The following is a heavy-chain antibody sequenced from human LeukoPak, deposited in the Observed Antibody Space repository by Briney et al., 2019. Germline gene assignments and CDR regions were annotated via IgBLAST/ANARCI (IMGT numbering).Heavy chain of an antibody. J-gene: IGHJ1*01. CDR2: IYYSGST. V-gene: IGHV4-39*01. CDR1: GGSISSSSYY. Sequence: SETLSLTCTISGGSISSSSYYWDWIRQYPGKGLAWIGSIYYSGSTYYNASLKSRLFISVDTSNTQFSLRLSFVTAADTAVYYCARRRYYDSTGYLDWGQGTLITVSS. D-gene: IGHD3-22*01. CDR3: ARRRYYDSTGYLD.